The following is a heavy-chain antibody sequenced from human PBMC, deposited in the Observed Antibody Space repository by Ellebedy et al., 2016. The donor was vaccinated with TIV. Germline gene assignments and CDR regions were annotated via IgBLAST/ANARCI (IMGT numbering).Heavy chain of an antibody. J-gene: IGHJ3*02. Sequence: PGGSLRLSCAASGFTFSIYAMSWVRQAPGKGLQWVSAISGNGGRAYYSDSVQGRFAISRDNSKNTLYLQMYSLTAEDTAVYYCAKDASSGWFEAFDIWGQGTVVTVSS. CDR1: GFTFSIYA. V-gene: IGHV3-23*01. CDR2: ISGNGGRA. D-gene: IGHD6-19*01. CDR3: AKDASSGWFEAFDI.